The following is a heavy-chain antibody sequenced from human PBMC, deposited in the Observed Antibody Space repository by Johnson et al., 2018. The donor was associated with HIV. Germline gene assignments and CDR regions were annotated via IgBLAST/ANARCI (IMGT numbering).Heavy chain of an antibody. V-gene: IGHV3-30-3*01. J-gene: IGHJ3*02. CDR1: EFTVTNYA. Sequence: QMQLVESGGGAVQPGRSLRLYCAVSEFTVTNYAMHWVRLAPGKGLQWVAVISYGGSNKYYADSVKGRFTISRDNSKNTLYLQMNSLRAEDTAVYYCAKGHSSSWSRVAFDIWGQGTMVTVSS. D-gene: IGHD6-13*01. CDR2: ISYGGSNK. CDR3: AKGHSSSWSRVAFDI.